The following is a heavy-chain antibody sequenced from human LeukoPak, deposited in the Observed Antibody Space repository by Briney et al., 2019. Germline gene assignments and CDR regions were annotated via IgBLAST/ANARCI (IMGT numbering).Heavy chain of an antibody. D-gene: IGHD4-17*01. CDR2: ISYDGSEK. J-gene: IGHJ4*02. V-gene: IGHV3-30*18. CDR1: GFTFSSYG. Sequence: GGSLRLSCAASGFTFSSYGMHWVRQAPGKGLEWVAVISYDGSEKYYADSVKGRFTISRDNSKNTLFLQMNTLRAEDTAVYYCAKDDYGDYVPLDYWGQGTLVAVSS. CDR3: AKDDYGDYVPLDY.